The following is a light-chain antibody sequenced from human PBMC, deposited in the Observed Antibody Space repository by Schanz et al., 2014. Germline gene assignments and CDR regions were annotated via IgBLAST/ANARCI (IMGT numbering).Light chain of an antibody. J-gene: IGKJ1*01. CDR1: QSVSSSY. CDR3: QQVNSYPRT. Sequence: EIVLTQSPGTLSLSPGERATLSCRASQSVSSSYLAWYQQKPGQAPRLLIYGASSRATGIPDRFSGSGSGTDFTLTISRLEPEDFATYYCQQVNSYPRTFGQGTKVEIK. CDR2: GAS. V-gene: IGKV3-20*01.